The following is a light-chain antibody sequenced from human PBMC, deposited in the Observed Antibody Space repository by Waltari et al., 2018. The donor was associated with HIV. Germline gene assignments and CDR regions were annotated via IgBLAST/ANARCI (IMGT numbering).Light chain of an antibody. CDR3: NSYSTAANVV. Sequence: QSALAQPASVSGSPGQSITMSCTGTTSDIGGYNFVSWYQQHPGKVPKVLIYEVSNRPSGVSTRFSGSKSGNTASLTISGLQTEDEADYYCNSYSTAANVVFGGGTKLTVL. CDR2: EVS. J-gene: IGLJ2*01. CDR1: TSDIGGYNF. V-gene: IGLV2-14*01.